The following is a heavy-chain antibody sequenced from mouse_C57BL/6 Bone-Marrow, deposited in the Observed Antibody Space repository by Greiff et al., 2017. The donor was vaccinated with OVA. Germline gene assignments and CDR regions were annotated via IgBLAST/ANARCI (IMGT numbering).Heavy chain of an antibody. CDR1: GYTFTSYW. CDR3: ARELYDYDDYFDY. J-gene: IGHJ2*01. V-gene: IGHV1-69*01. D-gene: IGHD2-4*01. CDR2: IDPSDSYT. Sequence: QVQLQQPGAELVMPGASVKLSCKASGYTFTSYWMHWVKQRPGQGLEWIGEIDPSDSYTNYNQKFKGKSTLTVDKSSSTAYMQLSSLTSEDSAVYYCARELYDYDDYFDYWGQGTTLTVSS.